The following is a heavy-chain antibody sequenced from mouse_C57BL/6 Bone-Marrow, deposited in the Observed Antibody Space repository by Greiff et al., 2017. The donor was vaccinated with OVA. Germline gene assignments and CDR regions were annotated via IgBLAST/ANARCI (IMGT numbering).Heavy chain of an antibody. CDR3: TSYGSSPAWFAY. CDR1: GYTFTSYW. CDR2: IYPGNSDT. D-gene: IGHD1-1*01. J-gene: IGHJ3*01. V-gene: IGHV1-5*01. Sequence: EVQLQQSGTVLPRPGASVKMSCKTSGYTFTSYWMHWVKQRPGQGLEWIGAIYPGNSDTSYNQKFKGKAKLTAVTSASTAYMELSSLTNEDSAVYYCTSYGSSPAWFAYWGQGTLVTVSA.